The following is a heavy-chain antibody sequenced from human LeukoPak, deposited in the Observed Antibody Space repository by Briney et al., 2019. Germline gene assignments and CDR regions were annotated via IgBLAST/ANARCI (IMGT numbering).Heavy chain of an antibody. CDR3: TPVMVEDRGF. CDR1: GFIFNKAW. Sequence: GGSLRLSCAASGFIFNKAWMNWVRQAPGKGPEWVGRIKSKNDGGTADYGSPVKGRFTISRDDSKNTLYLQMNSLITDDTAIYYCTPVMVEDRGFWGQGTLVTVSS. D-gene: IGHD2/OR15-2a*01. CDR2: IKSKNDGGTA. V-gene: IGHV3-15*01. J-gene: IGHJ4*02.